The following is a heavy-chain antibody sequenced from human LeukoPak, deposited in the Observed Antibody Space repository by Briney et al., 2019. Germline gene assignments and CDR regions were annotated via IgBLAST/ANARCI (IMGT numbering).Heavy chain of an antibody. CDR1: EYIFTSYN. V-gene: IGHV1-46*01. Sequence: ASVKVSCKVSEYIFTSYNIYWVRQAPGQGLEWMGIINPSGGSTNYAQKFQGRVTMTRDTITRTVYMELSSMRSEDTAVYYCARFAVHRRITVPGQFGLDYWGQGTLVSVSS. CDR2: INPSGGST. J-gene: IGHJ4*02. CDR3: ARFAVHRRITVPGQFGLDY. D-gene: IGHD6-19*01.